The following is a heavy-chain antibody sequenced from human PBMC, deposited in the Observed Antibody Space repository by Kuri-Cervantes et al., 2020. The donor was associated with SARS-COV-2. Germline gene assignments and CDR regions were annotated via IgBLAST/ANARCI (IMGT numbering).Heavy chain of an antibody. CDR2: IRYDGSNK. CDR3: AKDLPGSSAADVY. V-gene: IGHV3-30*02. CDR1: GFTFSSYG. Sequence: GESLKISGAASGFTFSSYGMHWVRQAPGKGLEWVAFIRYDGSNKYYADSVKGRFTISRDNSKNTLYLQMNSLRAEDTAVYYCAKDLPGSSAADVYWGQGTLVTVSS. J-gene: IGHJ4*02. D-gene: IGHD6-13*01.